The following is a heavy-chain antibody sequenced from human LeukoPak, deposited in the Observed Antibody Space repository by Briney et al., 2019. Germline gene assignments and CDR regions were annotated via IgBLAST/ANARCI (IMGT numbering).Heavy chain of an antibody. D-gene: IGHD6-13*01. CDR3: ARVIAAAGTAPHWFDP. CDR1: GGTFSSYA. V-gene: IGHV1-69*05. CDR2: IIPIFGTA. Sequence: EASVKVSCKASGGTFSSYAISWVQQAPGQGLEWMGGIIPIFGTANYAQKFQGRVTITTDESTSTAYMELSSLRSEDTAVYYCARVIAAAGTAPHWFDPWGQGTLVTVSS. J-gene: IGHJ5*02.